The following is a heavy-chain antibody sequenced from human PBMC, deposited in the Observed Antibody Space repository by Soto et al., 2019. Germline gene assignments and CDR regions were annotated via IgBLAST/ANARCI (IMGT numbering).Heavy chain of an antibody. J-gene: IGHJ6*02. CDR1: GFTFTSSA. CDR2: IVVGSGNT. D-gene: IGHD6-13*01. V-gene: IGHV1-58*01. CDR3: AADEVAAAGPENYYYYYGMDV. Sequence: SVKVSCKASGFTFTSSAVQWVRQARGQRLEWIGWIVVGSGNTNYAQKFQERVTITRDMSTSTAYMELSSLRSEDTAVYCCAADEVAAAGPENYYYYYGMDVWGQGTTVTVSS.